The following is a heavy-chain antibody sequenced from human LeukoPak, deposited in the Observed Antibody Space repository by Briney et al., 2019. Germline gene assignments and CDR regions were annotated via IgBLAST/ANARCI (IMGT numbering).Heavy chain of an antibody. CDR2: IYDSGST. D-gene: IGHD2-2*03. CDR1: GGFISCYY. CDR3: ARDGSGFDV. V-gene: IGHV4-59*01. Sequence: SETLSLTCTVSGGFISCYYWSWIRQSPGRGLEWLGYIYDSGSTKYNPSLKSRVTISVDASKNQISLKLTSMAAADTAVYYCARDGSGFDVWGQGTKVTVSS. J-gene: IGHJ3*01.